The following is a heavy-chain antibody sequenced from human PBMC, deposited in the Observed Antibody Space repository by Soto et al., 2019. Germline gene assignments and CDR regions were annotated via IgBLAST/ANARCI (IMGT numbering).Heavy chain of an antibody. J-gene: IGHJ4*02. D-gene: IGHD6-13*01. Sequence: PSETLSLTCTVSGGSISSYYWSWIRQPPGKGLEWIGYIYYSGSTNYNPSLKSRVTISVDTSKNQFSLKLSSVTAADTAVYYCAVQQPPLYWGQGTLVTVSS. CDR1: GGSISSYY. V-gene: IGHV4-59*08. CDR3: AVQQPPLY. CDR2: IYYSGST.